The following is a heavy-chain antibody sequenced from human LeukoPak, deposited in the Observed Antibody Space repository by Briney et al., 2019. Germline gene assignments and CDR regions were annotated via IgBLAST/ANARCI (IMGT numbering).Heavy chain of an antibody. CDR1: GYTFTGYY. CDR2: INPNSGGT. D-gene: IGHD5-18*01. J-gene: IGHJ4*02. Sequence: ASVKVSCKASGYTFTGYYMHWVRQAPGRGLEWMGWINPNSGGTNYAQKFQGRVTMTRDTSISTAYMELSRLRSDDTAVYYCASPRAGDIAMVTLGYWGQGTLVTVSS. CDR3: ASPRAGDIAMVTLGY. V-gene: IGHV1-2*02.